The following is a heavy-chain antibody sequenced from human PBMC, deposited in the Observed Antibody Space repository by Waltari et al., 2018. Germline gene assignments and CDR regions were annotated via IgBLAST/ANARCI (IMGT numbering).Heavy chain of an antibody. D-gene: IGHD1-1*01. CDR1: GGTFSSYA. CDR2: IIPIFGTA. CDR3: ARDPTLGYAGTFGYFDL. V-gene: IGHV1-69*05. Sequence: QVQLVQSGAEVKKPGSSVKVSCKASGGTFSSYAIRRVRPAPGQGLEWMGGIIPIFGTANYAQKFQGRVTITTDESTSTAYMELSSLRSEDTAVYYCARDPTLGYAGTFGYFDLWGRGTLVTVSS. J-gene: IGHJ2*01.